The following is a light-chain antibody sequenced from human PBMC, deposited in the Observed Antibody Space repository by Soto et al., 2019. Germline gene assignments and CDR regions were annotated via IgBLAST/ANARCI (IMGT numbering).Light chain of an antibody. CDR3: QQGASFPRT. CDR1: QAVSTW. J-gene: IGKJ4*01. V-gene: IGKV1-12*01. Sequence: DIQMTQSPSSVSASVGDTVTITCRASQAVSTWLAWYQQKPGGAPKLLIYAASTLQSGVPSRFSGSGSGTDFTLTIRSLQPEDFATSYCQQGASFPRTFGGGTKVEIK. CDR2: AAS.